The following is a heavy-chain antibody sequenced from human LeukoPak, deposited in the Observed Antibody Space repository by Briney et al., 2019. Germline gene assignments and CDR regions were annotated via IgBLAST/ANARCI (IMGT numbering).Heavy chain of an antibody. V-gene: IGHV3-9*01. D-gene: IGHD3-16*01. CDR3: AKADYDYVWGSYGY. J-gene: IGHJ4*02. CDR2: ISWNSGSI. CDR1: GFTFDDYA. Sequence: GGSLRPSCAASGFTFDDYAMHWVRQAPGKGLEWVSGISWNSGSIGYADSVKGRFTISRDNAKNSLYLQMNSLRAEDTALYYCAKADYDYVWGSYGYWGQGTLVTVSS.